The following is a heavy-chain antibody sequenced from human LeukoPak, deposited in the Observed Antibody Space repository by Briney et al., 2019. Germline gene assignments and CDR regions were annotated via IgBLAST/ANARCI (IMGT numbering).Heavy chain of an antibody. Sequence: GRSLRLSCAASGFTFDDYAMHWVRQAPGKGLEWVSGISWNSGSIGYADSVKGRFTISRDNSKNTLYLQMNSLRAEDTAVYYCAKPTYYYDSSGYYYGYYFDYWGQGTLVTVSS. V-gene: IGHV3-9*01. D-gene: IGHD3-22*01. CDR3: AKPTYYYDSSGYYYGYYFDY. CDR2: ISWNSGSI. J-gene: IGHJ4*02. CDR1: GFTFDDYA.